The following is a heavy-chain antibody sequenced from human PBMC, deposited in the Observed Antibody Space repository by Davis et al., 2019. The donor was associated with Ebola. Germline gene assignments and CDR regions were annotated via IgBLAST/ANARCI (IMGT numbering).Heavy chain of an antibody. CDR1: GDSVSSGG. CDR2: TYYTSKWCN. V-gene: IGHV6-1*01. D-gene: IGHD5/OR15-5a*01. Sequence: HSQTLSLTCAISGDSVSSGGWNWIRQSPSRGLEWLGRTYYTSKWCNDYAVSVKSRITINPDTSKNQFSLHLNSVAPEDTAVYYCARVKVSTPNYYYMDVWGQGTTVTVSS. J-gene: IGHJ6*02. CDR3: ARVKVSTPNYYYMDV.